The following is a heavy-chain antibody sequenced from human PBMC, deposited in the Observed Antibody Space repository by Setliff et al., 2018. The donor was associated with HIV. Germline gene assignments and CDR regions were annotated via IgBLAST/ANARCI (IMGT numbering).Heavy chain of an antibody. CDR2: VSNSGST. Sequence: SETLSLTCAVSGGSISSRSHYWGWIRQPPGKGLEWIGSVSNSGSTYYNPSLKSRFTISVDVSKNQFSLKLTSVTAADTAVYYCARVREISDVRLSAFDIWGQGTMVTV. D-gene: IGHD2-21*02. CDR1: GGSISSRSHY. J-gene: IGHJ3*02. V-gene: IGHV4-39*01. CDR3: ARVREISDVRLSAFDI.